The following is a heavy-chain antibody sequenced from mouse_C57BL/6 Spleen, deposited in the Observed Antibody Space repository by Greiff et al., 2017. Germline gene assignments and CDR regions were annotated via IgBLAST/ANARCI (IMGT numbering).Heavy chain of an antibody. V-gene: IGHV14-3*01. CDR2: IDPANGNT. CDR1: GFNIKNTY. D-gene: IGHD1-1*01. J-gene: IGHJ2*01. Sequence: VQLQQSVAELVRPGASVKLSCTASGFNIKNTYMHWVKQRPEQGLEWIGRIDPANGNTKYAPQFQGKATITADPSSNTAYLQLSSLTSEDTAIYYCALHYYGSSYFDYWGQGTTLTVSS. CDR3: ALHYYGSSYFDY.